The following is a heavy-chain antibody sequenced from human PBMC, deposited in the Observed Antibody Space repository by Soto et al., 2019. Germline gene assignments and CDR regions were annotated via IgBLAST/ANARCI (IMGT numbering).Heavy chain of an antibody. CDR1: GFTFSSYA. D-gene: IGHD1-26*01. CDR3: ATDRQSGSYYGGDY. CDR2: IIGSGGYT. J-gene: IGHJ4*02. V-gene: IGHV3-23*01. Sequence: EVQLLESGGGLVQPGGSLRLSCAASGFTFSSYAMSWVRQAPGKGLEWVSTIIGSGGYTYDADSVKGRFTISRDNSKNTLYLQMNSLRAEDTAVYYCATDRQSGSYYGGDYWGQGTLVTVSS.